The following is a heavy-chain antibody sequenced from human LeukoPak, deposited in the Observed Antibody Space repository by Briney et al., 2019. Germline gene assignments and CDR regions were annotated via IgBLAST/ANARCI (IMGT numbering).Heavy chain of an antibody. CDR2: MKPNGGAT. V-gene: IGHV1-2*02. CDR1: GYSFTDYY. Sequence: ASVKVSCKASGYSFTDYYIHWVRQAPGQGLEWMGWMKPNGGATKYAQNFQGRVTITRDTSISTAYLDLSRLRFDDTAVYYCARVGDTYSGSWYGANWFDPWGQGTLVTVSS. CDR3: ARVGDTYSGSWYGANWFDP. D-gene: IGHD6-13*01. J-gene: IGHJ5*02.